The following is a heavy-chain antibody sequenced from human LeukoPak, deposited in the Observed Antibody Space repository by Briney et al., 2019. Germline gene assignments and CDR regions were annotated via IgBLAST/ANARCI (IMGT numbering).Heavy chain of an antibody. CDR1: GFTFSSYE. V-gene: IGHV3-48*03. Sequence: GGSLRLSCAASGFTFSSYEMHWVRQAPGKGLEWVSYISSSGSTIYYADSVKGRFTISRDNAKNSLYLQMNSLRAEDTAVYYCARDYGGSSPFDHWGQGTLVTVSS. CDR2: ISSSGSTI. J-gene: IGHJ4*02. D-gene: IGHD4-23*01. CDR3: ARDYGGSSPFDH.